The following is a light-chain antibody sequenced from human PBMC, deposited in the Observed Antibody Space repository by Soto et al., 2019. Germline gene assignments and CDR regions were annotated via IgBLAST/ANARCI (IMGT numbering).Light chain of an antibody. J-gene: IGLJ3*02. CDR3: QSYDSSLSAWV. CDR2: GNS. V-gene: IGLV1-40*01. CDR1: SSNIGAGYD. Sequence: QSVLTQPPSVSGAPGQRVTISCTGSSSNIGAGYDVHWYQQLPGTAPKLLIYGNSNRPSGVPDRFSGSKSGTSASLAITGLRDEDEADYYCQSYDSSLSAWVFGGGIKVTVL.